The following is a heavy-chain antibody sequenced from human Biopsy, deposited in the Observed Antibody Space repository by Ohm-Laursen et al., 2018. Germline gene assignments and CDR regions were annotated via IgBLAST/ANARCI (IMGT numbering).Heavy chain of an antibody. CDR1: GFSVSSYD. D-gene: IGHD2-8*02. CDR2: ISETSSHI. Sequence: SLRLSCAASGFSVSSYDMNWVRQAPGKGLEWISYISETSSHIYDADSVRGRFTVARDIAKNTLFLQLSSLRAEDTAVYHCAKDRDLNLLAWFDPWGQGTLVTVSS. CDR3: AKDRDLNLLAWFDP. J-gene: IGHJ5*01. V-gene: IGHV3-21*04.